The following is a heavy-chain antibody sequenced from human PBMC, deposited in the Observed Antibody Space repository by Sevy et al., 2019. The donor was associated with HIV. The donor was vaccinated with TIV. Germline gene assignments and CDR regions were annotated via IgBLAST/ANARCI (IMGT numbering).Heavy chain of an antibody. CDR3: ARYRAARPSFVVVDWFDP. J-gene: IGHJ5*02. Sequence: SETLSLTCTVSGGSISSGGYYWSWIRPHPGKGLEWIGYIYYSGSTYYNPSLKSRVTISVDTSKNQFSLKLSSVTAADTAVYYCARYRAARPSFVVVDWFDPWGQGTLVTVSS. D-gene: IGHD6-6*01. CDR1: GGSISSGGYY. V-gene: IGHV4-31*03. CDR2: IYYSGST.